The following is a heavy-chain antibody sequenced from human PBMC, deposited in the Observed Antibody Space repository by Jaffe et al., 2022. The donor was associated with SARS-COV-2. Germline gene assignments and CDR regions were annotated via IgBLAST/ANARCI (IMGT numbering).Heavy chain of an antibody. J-gene: IGHJ6*02. CDR3: ARGRSSGSYYYYYGMDV. CDR1: GGSISSGSYY. D-gene: IGHD1-26*01. Sequence: QVQLQESGPGLVKPSQTLSLTCTVSGGSISSGSYYWSWIRQPAGKGLEWIGRIYTSGSTNYNPSLKSRVTISVDTSKNQFSLKLSSVTAADTAVYYCARGRSSGSYYYYYGMDVWGQGTTVTVSS. CDR2: IYTSGST. V-gene: IGHV4-61*02.